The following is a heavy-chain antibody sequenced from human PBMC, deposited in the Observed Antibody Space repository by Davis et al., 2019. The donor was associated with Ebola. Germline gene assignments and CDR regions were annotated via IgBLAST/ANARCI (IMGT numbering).Heavy chain of an antibody. CDR3: ARDVFGELYYYGMDV. CDR1: GFSFSSYT. J-gene: IGHJ6*04. Sequence: PGGSLRLSCAASGFSFSSYTMNWVRQAPGKGLEWVSSISSSGNYTYQTDSLKGRFIISRDNAKNSLYLQMNSLRAEDTAVYYCARDVFGELYYYGMDVWGKGTTVTVSS. CDR2: ISSSGNYT. V-gene: IGHV3-21*01. D-gene: IGHD3-10*01.